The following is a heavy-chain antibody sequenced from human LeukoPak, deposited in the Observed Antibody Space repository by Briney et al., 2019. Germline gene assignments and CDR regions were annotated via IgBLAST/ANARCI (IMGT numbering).Heavy chain of an antibody. CDR1: EFTFSSYG. CDR3: AKDPPPYDSSGYYDY. V-gene: IGHV3-23*01. J-gene: IGHJ4*02. CDR2: ISGSGGST. D-gene: IGHD3-22*01. Sequence: GGSLRLSCAASEFTFSSYGMSWVRQAPGKGLEWVSAISGSGGSTYYADSVKGRFTISRDNSKNTLYLQMNSLRAEDTAVYYCAKDPPPYDSSGYYDYWGQGTLVTVSS.